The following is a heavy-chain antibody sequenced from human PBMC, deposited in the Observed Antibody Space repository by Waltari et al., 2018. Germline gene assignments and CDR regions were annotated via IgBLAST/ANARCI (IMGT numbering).Heavy chain of an antibody. V-gene: IGHV3-21*01. CDR1: GFTFSSYS. J-gene: IGHJ4*02. CDR2: ISSSSSYI. D-gene: IGHD6-13*01. CDR3: ASTGIAAAGFDY. Sequence: EVQLVESGGGLVKPGGSLRLSCAASGFTFSSYSMNWVRQAPGKGLEWVSSISSSSSYIYYADSVNGRFTISRDNAKNSLYLQMNSLRAEDTALYYCASTGIAAAGFDYWGQGTLVTVSS.